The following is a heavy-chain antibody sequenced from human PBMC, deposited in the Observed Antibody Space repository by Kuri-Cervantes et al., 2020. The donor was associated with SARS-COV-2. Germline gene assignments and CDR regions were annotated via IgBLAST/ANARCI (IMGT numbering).Heavy chain of an antibody. CDR3: ATVPQEGSPYFFDF. J-gene: IGHJ4*02. V-gene: IGHV3-21*04. CDR2: ISSSTSYR. CDR1: GFTFSRYT. Sequence: GGSLRLSCAASGFTFSRYTMNWVRQAPGKGLEWVSGISSSTSYRNYADSVKGRFTISRDNSQNTLYLQMSDLRGDDTAMYYCATVPQEGSPYFFDFWGQGTLVTVSS.